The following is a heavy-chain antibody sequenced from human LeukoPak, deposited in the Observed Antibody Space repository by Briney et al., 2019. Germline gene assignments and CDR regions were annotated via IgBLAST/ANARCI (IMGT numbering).Heavy chain of an antibody. CDR3: ARDAAPDIVVVPAAAWFDP. D-gene: IGHD2-2*01. CDR1: GYTFTSYY. V-gene: IGHV1-46*01. CDR2: INPSGGST. Sequence: ASVKVSCKASGYTFTSYYMHWVRQAPGQGLEWMGIINPSGGSTSYAQKFQGRVTMTRDTSTSTVYMELSSLRSEDTAVYHCARDAAPDIVVVPAAAWFDPWGQGTLVTVSS. J-gene: IGHJ5*02.